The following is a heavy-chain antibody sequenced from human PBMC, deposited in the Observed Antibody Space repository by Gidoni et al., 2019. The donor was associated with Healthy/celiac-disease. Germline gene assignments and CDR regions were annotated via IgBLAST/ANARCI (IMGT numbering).Heavy chain of an antibody. V-gene: IGHV1-2*02. CDR1: GYTFTGYY. Sequence: QVQLVQSGAEVKKPGASVKVSCKASGYTFTGYYMHWVRQAPGQGLEWMGWINPNSGGTNYAQKFQGRVTMTRDTSISTAYMELSRLRSDDTAVYYCARVDNYYDSSGYYMTEYFQHWGQGTLVTVSS. CDR3: ARVDNYYDSSGYYMTEYFQH. J-gene: IGHJ1*01. D-gene: IGHD3-22*01. CDR2: INPNSGGT.